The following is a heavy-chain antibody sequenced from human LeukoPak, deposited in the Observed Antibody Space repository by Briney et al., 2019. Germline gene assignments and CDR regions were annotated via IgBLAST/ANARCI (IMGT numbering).Heavy chain of an antibody. D-gene: IGHD3-3*01. CDR2: IRDDGGDK. CDR3: AKEFGGSAYYAFDY. CDR1: GFTFNNYG. V-gene: IGHV3-30*02. J-gene: IGHJ4*02. Sequence: PGGSLRLSCAASGFTFNNYGMHWVRQAPGKGLEWVAFIRDDGGDKFYADSVKGRFTISRDNSKNTLYLQMNSLRAEDTAVYYCAKEFGGSAYYAFDYWGQGTLVTVSS.